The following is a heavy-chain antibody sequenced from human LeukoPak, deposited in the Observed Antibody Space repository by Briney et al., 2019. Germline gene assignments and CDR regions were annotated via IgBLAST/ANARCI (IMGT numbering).Heavy chain of an antibody. CDR2: IYYSGST. CDR1: GGSISSSSYY. J-gene: IGHJ4*02. Sequence: SETLSLTCTVSGGSISSSSYYWGWIRQPPGKGLEWIGSIYYSGSTYYNLSLKSRVTISVDTSKNQFSLKLSSVTAADTAVYYCARGYWFYFDYWGQGTLVTVSS. V-gene: IGHV4-39*07. D-gene: IGHD2-8*02. CDR3: ARGYWFYFDY.